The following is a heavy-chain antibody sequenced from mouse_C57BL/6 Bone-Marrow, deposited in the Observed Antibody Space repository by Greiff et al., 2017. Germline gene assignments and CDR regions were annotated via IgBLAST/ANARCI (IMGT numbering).Heavy chain of an antibody. D-gene: IGHD1-1*01. CDR2: IDPEDGDT. CDR3: TTRFGYYGRYYAMDY. CDR1: GFNIKDYY. V-gene: IGHV14-1*01. J-gene: IGHJ4*01. Sequence: EVKLEESGAELVRPGASVKLSCTASGFNIKDYYMHWVKQRPEQGLEWIGRIDPEDGDTEYAPKFPGKATMTADTSSNTAYLQLSSLTSEDTAVYYCTTRFGYYGRYYAMDYWGQGTSVTVSS.